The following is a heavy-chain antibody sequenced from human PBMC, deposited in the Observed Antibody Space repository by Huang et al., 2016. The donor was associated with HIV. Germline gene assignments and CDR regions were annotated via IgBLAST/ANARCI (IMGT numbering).Heavy chain of an antibody. CDR2: INHRGNT. CDR3: ARRYNSRRDY. Sequence: QVQLEQWGAGLLKASETLSLTCAVYGGPFSGYYWNWLRQAPGKGLEWVGEINHRGNTNYNPPLKSRVNMSVETSKSQFSLYLTSLSAADTGTYFCARRYNSRRDYWGRGTLVTVHS. D-gene: IGHD3-22*01. J-gene: IGHJ4*02. CDR1: GGPFSGYY. V-gene: IGHV4-34*02.